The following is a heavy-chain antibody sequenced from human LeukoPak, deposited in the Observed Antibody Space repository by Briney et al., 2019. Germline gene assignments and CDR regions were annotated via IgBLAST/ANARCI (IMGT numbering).Heavy chain of an antibody. CDR3: ARDRGEHYYYFGMDV. V-gene: IGHV3-33*01. D-gene: IGHD1-1*01. Sequence: RGSPRLFCAASGFPFNSHGMRLVRQAPGKRLQWVAVIWYDGSNKYYAESVKGRFTLSRDNSKNTLYLQMNSLRAEDTAVYYCARDRGEHYYYFGMDVWGQGTTVTVSS. CDR2: IWYDGSNK. J-gene: IGHJ6*02. CDR1: GFPFNSHG.